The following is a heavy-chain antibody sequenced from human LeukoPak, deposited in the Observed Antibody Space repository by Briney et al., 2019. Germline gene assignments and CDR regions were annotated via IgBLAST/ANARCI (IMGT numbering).Heavy chain of an antibody. CDR2: ISSSSSYI. CDR1: GFTFSSYS. V-gene: IGHV3-21*01. J-gene: IGHJ4*02. Sequence: GGSLRLSCAASGFTFSSYSMNWVRQAPGKGLEWVSSISSSSSYIYYADSVKGRFTISRDNAKNSLYLQMNSLRAEDAAVYYCARERTYYYDGSGYAYFDYWGQGTLVTVSS. D-gene: IGHD3-22*01. CDR3: ARERTYYYDGSGYAYFDY.